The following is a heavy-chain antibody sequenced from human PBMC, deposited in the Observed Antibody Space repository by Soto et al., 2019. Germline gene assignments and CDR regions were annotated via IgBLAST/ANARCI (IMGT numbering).Heavy chain of an antibody. J-gene: IGHJ6*02. CDR2: IIPMFDAA. Sequence: SVKVSCKASGGTFSSYAISWVRQAPGQGLEWMGGIIPMFDAANYAQKFRGRITITADESTSTAYMDLSSLRSEDMAVYYCARGGAPMTTTYYYYYYGMDVWGQGTTVTVSS. D-gene: IGHD4-4*01. CDR3: ARGGAPMTTTYYYYYYGMDV. V-gene: IGHV1-69*13. CDR1: GGTFSSYA.